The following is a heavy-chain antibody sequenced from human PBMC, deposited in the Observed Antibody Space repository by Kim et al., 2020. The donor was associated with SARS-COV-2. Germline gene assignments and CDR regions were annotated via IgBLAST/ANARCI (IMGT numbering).Heavy chain of an antibody. Sequence: KFQGRVTITADKSTSTAYMELSSLRSEDTAVYYCARDLAYYYGSGSYHDYWGQGTLVTVSS. J-gene: IGHJ4*02. CDR3: ARDLAYYYGSGSYHDY. V-gene: IGHV1-69*04. D-gene: IGHD3-10*01.